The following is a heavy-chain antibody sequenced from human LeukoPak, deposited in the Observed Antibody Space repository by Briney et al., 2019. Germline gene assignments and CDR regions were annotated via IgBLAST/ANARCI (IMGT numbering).Heavy chain of an antibody. Sequence: PGGSLRLSCAASGFTFSSYSMNWVRQAPGKGLEWVSSISSSSSYIYYADSVKGRFTISRDNAKNSLYLQMNSLRAEDTAVYYCAKDREVGAIKPSWFDPWGQGTLVTVSS. D-gene: IGHD1-26*01. CDR1: GFTFSSYS. CDR2: ISSSSSYI. CDR3: AKDREVGAIKPSWFDP. J-gene: IGHJ5*02. V-gene: IGHV3-21*01.